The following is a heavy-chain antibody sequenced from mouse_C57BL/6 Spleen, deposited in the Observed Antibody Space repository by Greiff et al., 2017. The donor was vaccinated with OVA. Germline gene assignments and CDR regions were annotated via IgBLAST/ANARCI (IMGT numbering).Heavy chain of an antibody. D-gene: IGHD1-1*01. CDR2: INPNNGGT. CDR3: ARRGNYYGSSYYWFAY. J-gene: IGHJ3*01. Sequence: VQLKESGPELVKPGASVKIPCKASGYTFTDYNMDWVKQSHGKSLEWIGDINPNNGGTIYNQKFKGKATLTVDKSSSTAYMELRSLTSEDTAVYYCARRGNYYGSSYYWFAYWGQGTLVTVSA. V-gene: IGHV1-18*01. CDR1: GYTFTDYN.